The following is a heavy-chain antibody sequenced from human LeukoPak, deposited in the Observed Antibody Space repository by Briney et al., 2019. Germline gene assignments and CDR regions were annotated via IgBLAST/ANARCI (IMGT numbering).Heavy chain of an antibody. J-gene: IGHJ4*02. CDR2: ISAYNGNT. Sequence: GASVKVSCKASGYTFTSYGISWVRQAPGQGLEWMGWISAYNGNTNYAQKLQGRVTMTTDTSTSTAYMELRSLRSDDTAVYYCARDALPSSPYYFDYWGQGTLVTVSS. CDR1: GYTFTSYG. V-gene: IGHV1-18*01. CDR3: ARDALPSSPYYFDY. D-gene: IGHD1-26*01.